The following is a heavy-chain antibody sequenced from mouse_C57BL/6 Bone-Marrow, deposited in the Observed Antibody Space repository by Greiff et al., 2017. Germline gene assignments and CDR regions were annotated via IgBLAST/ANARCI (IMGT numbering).Heavy chain of an antibody. V-gene: IGHV1-26*01. J-gene: IGHJ1*03. CDR3: AREDYGRPWYFDV. D-gene: IGHD1-1*01. CDR2: INPNNGGT. Sequence: EVQLQQSGPELVKPGASVKISCKASGYTFTDYYMNWVKQSHGKSLEWIGDINPNNGGTSYNQKFKGKATLTVDKSSSTAYMELRSLTSEDSAVYYCAREDYGRPWYFDVWGTGTTVTVSS. CDR1: GYTFTDYY.